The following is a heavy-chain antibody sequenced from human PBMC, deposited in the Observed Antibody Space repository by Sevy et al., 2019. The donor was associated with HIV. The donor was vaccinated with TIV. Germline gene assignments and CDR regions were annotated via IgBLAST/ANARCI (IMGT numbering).Heavy chain of an antibody. CDR3: AKDGDYASYYYDSSGYLNLDY. Sequence: GGSLRLSCAASGFTFSSYGMHWVRQAPGKGLEWVAVISYDGSNKYYADSVKGRFTISRDNSKNTLYLQMNSLRAEDTAVYYCAKDGDYASYYYDSSGYLNLDYWGQGTLVTVSS. CDR1: GFTFSSYG. V-gene: IGHV3-30*18. D-gene: IGHD3-22*01. CDR2: ISYDGSNK. J-gene: IGHJ4*02.